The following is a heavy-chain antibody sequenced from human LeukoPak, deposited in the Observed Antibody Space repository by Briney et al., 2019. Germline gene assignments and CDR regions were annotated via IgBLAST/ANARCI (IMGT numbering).Heavy chain of an antibody. CDR3: AKARLGHCTGGSCYPRYFYYGLDV. Sequence: FTFXTYGMHWVRQAPGKGLEWVAIISYDGTNKYYADSMKGRFTISRDNSENTLFLQMNSLRAEDTAIYYCAKARLGHCTGGSCYPRYFYYGLDVWGQGTTVTVS. J-gene: IGHJ6*02. CDR2: ISYDGTNK. D-gene: IGHD2-15*01. CDR1: FTFXTYG. V-gene: IGHV3-30*18.